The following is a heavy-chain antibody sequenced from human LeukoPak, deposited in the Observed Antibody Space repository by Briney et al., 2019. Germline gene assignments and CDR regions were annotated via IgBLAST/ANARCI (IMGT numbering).Heavy chain of an antibody. Sequence: SETLSLTCTVSGGSISSYYWSWIRQPPGKGLEWIGYIYYSGSTNYNPSLKSRVTISIDTSKNQFSLKLSSVTAADTAVYYCTREVRPTVTSHFDYWGQGTLVTVSS. CDR2: IYYSGST. D-gene: IGHD4-17*01. CDR3: TREVRPTVTSHFDY. J-gene: IGHJ4*02. CDR1: GGSISSYY. V-gene: IGHV4-59*12.